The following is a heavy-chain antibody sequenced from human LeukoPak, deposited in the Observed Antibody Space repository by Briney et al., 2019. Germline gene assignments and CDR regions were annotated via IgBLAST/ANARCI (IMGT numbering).Heavy chain of an antibody. CDR3: ASMRYSSGWYGPWDY. CDR2: IYYSGST. Sequence: SETLSLTCTVSGGSISSYYWSWIRQPPGKGLEWIGYIYYSGSTNYNPSLKSRVTISVDTSKNQFSLKLSSVTAADTVVYYCASMRYSSGWYGPWDYWGQGTLVTVSS. V-gene: IGHV4-59*01. CDR1: GGSISSYY. J-gene: IGHJ4*02. D-gene: IGHD6-19*01.